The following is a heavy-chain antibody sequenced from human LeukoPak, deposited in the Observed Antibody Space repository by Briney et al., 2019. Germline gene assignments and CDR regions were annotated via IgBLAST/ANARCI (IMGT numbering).Heavy chain of an antibody. D-gene: IGHD4-17*01. CDR3: ARDAHDYGDYNYFDY. J-gene: IGHJ4*02. Sequence: SVKVSCKASGGTFSSYAISWVRQAPGQGLEWMGGIIPIFGTANYAQKFQGRVTITADESTSTAYMELSSLRSEDTAVYYCARDAHDYGDYNYFDYWGQGTLVTVSS. V-gene: IGHV1-69*01. CDR2: IIPIFGTA. CDR1: GGTFSSYA.